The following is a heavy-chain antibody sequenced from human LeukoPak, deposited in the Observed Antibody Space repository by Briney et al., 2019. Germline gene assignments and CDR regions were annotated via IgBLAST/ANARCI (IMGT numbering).Heavy chain of an antibody. CDR3: AKADRLDLFGVVIVDY. Sequence: GGSLRLSCAASGFTFSSYAMSWVRQAPGKGLEWVSAICGSGGSTYYADSVKGRFTISRDNSKNTLYLQMNSLRAEDTAVYHCAKADRLDLFGVVIVDYWGQGTLVTVSS. D-gene: IGHD3-3*01. V-gene: IGHV3-23*01. CDR2: ICGSGGST. J-gene: IGHJ4*02. CDR1: GFTFSSYA.